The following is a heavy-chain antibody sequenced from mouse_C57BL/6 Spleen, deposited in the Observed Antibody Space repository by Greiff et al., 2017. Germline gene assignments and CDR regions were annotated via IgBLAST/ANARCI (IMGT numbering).Heavy chain of an antibody. CDR2: IDPSDSYT. CDR1: GYTFTSYW. J-gene: IGHJ3*01. Sequence: QVQLQQSGAELVRPGTSVKLSCKASGYTFTSYWMHWVKQRPGQGLEWIGVIDPSDSYTNYNQKFKGKATLTVDTSSSTAYMQLSSLTSEDSAVYYCAPYDYDEAYWGQGTLVTVSA. D-gene: IGHD2-4*01. CDR3: APYDYDEAY. V-gene: IGHV1-59*01.